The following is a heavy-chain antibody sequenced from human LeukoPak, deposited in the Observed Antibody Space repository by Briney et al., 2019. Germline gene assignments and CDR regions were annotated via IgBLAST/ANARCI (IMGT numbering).Heavy chain of an antibody. V-gene: IGHV3-23*01. J-gene: IGHJ6*04. CDR1: GFTFSSYG. CDR2: MNADGSST. Sequence: HPGGSLRLSCAASGFTFSSYGMSWVRQAPGKGLVWVSRMNADGSSTNYADSVKGRFTISRDNSKNTLYLQMNSLRAEDTAVYYCASSSDIYGSGSYFNSLGDVWGKGTTVSISS. CDR3: ASSSDIYGSGSYFNSLGDV. D-gene: IGHD3-10*01.